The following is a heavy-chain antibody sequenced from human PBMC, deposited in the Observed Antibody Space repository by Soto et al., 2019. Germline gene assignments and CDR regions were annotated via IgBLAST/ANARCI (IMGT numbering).Heavy chain of an antibody. V-gene: IGHV4-59*01. Sequence: SETLSLTCAVSGGSISSYYWSCFRQPPGKGLEWIGYIYFSGRTNYNPSLKSRVTISIDTSKNQFSLKLTSATAADTAVYYCSRDVDFGEEDVWGQGTTVTVS. CDR3: SRDVDFGEEDV. CDR1: GGSISSYY. D-gene: IGHD4-17*01. CDR2: IYFSGRT. J-gene: IGHJ6*02.